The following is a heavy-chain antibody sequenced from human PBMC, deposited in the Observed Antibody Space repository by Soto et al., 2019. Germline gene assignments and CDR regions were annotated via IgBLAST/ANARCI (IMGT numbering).Heavy chain of an antibody. CDR3: ARLTTVVTPGYFDY. CDR1: GFTFSSYA. J-gene: IGHJ4*02. CDR2: ISYDGSNK. D-gene: IGHD4-17*01. Sequence: QVQLLESGGGVVKPGRSLRLSCAASGFTFSSYAMHWVRQAPGKGPEWVAVISYDGSNKYYADSVKGRFTISRDNSKNKLYLQMNSLRAEDTAVYYCARLTTVVTPGYFDYWGQGTLVTVSS. V-gene: IGHV3-30-3*01.